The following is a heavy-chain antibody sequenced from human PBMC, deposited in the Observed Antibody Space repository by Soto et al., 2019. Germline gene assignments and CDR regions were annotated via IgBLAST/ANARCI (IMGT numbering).Heavy chain of an antibody. D-gene: IGHD6-19*01. CDR2: ISAYNGNT. CDR1: GDTFTTYG. CDR3: ARVLAVAVHWFDP. Sequence: GASVKVSCKASGDTFTTYGISWVRQAPGQGLEWMGWISAYNGNTNYAQKLQGRVTMTTDTSTSTAYMELRSLRSDDTAVYYCARVLAVAVHWFDPWGQGTLVTVSS. J-gene: IGHJ5*02. V-gene: IGHV1-18*01.